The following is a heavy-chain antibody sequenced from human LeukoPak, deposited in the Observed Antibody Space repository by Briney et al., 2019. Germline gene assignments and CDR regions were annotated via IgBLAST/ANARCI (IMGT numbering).Heavy chain of an antibody. D-gene: IGHD6-6*01. CDR2: ISYDGSNK. J-gene: IGHJ4*02. V-gene: IGHV3-30*18. CDR1: GFTFSSYG. CDR3: AKVGVAARLGSELYSYYFDY. Sequence: GGSLRLSCAASGFTFSSYGMHWVRQAPGKGLEWVAVISYDGSNKYYADSVKGRFTISRDNSKNTLYLQMNSLRAEDTAVYYCAKVGVAARLGSELYSYYFDYWGQGTLVTVSS.